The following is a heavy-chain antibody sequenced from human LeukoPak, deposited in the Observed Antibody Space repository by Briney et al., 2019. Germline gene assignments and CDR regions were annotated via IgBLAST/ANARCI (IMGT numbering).Heavy chain of an antibody. Sequence: GGSLRLSCAASGFTFSTYWMHWVRQAPGEGLVWVSRISPNGGSTIYADSVKGRFAISRGNAKNTLYLQMSSLRAEDTAVYYCVRDGPSKGDPDYWGQGTLVTVSS. J-gene: IGHJ4*02. CDR2: ISPNGGST. CDR1: GFTFSTYW. CDR3: VRDGPSKGDPDY. V-gene: IGHV3-74*01. D-gene: IGHD2-21*02.